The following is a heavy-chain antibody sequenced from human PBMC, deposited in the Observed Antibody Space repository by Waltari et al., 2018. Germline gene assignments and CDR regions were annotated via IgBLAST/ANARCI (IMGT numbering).Heavy chain of an antibody. CDR3: AKEWRWLQYKYFDY. V-gene: IGHV3-30*02. CDR1: GFTFSSYG. J-gene: IGHJ4*02. Sequence: QVQLVASGGGVVQPGGYLRLSCAASGFTFSSYGMHWVRQAPGKGLEWVAFIRYDGSNKYYADSVKGRFTISRDNSKNTLYLQMNSLRAEDTAVYYCAKEWRWLQYKYFDYWGQGTLVTVSS. CDR2: IRYDGSNK. D-gene: IGHD5-12*01.